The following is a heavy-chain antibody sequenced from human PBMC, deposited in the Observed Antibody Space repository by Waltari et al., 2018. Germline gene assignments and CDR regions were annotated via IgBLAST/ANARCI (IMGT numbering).Heavy chain of an antibody. CDR1: GGSIDSGRYS. CDR2: IYTSGST. Sequence: QVQLQESGPGLVTPSPTLSLTCTVSGGSIDSGRYSWSWIRQPAGKGLEWIGRIYTSGSTNYNPSLKSRVTISVDTSKNQFSLNLSSVTAADTAVYYCARGPLLSKVDYWGQGTLVTVSS. D-gene: IGHD1-26*01. V-gene: IGHV4-61*02. CDR3: ARGPLLSKVDY. J-gene: IGHJ4*02.